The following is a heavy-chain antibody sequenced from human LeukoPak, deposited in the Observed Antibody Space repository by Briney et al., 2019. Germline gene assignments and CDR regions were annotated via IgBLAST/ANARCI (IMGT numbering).Heavy chain of an antibody. CDR3: AKGELADFDY. V-gene: IGHV3-30*02. CDR2: IRYDGSNK. D-gene: IGHD1-26*01. CDR1: GFTFSSYG. J-gene: IGHJ4*02. Sequence: GGSLRLSCAASGFTFSSYGMHWVRQAPGKGGEWVGFIRYDGSNKYYADSVKGRFTISRNNSKNTLYLQINSLRAEATAVYYCAKGELADFDYWGQGPLVTVSS.